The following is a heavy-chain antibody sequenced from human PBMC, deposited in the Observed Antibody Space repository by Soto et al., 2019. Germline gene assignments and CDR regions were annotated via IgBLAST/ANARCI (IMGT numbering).Heavy chain of an antibody. CDR3: ARGIAAAAARGMDV. Sequence: VASVKVSCKASGYAFTGYYMNWVRQAPGQGLEWMGWINPNSGGTNYAQKFQGWVTMTRDTSISTAYMELSRLRSDDTAVYYCARGIAAAAARGMDVWGQGTTVTVSS. V-gene: IGHV1-2*04. CDR2: INPNSGGT. J-gene: IGHJ6*02. CDR1: GYAFTGYY. D-gene: IGHD6-13*01.